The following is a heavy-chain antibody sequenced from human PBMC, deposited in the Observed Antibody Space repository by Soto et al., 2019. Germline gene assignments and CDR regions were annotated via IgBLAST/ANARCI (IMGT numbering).Heavy chain of an antibody. J-gene: IGHJ4*02. CDR1: GLTFSSYS. Sequence: PGGYLRLSCAASGLTFSSYSMKWVRQAPGKGLEWVSSISSSGSYIDYADSVKGRFTISRDNAKNSPYLEMNSLRAEDTAVYYCARYYSYRDSFGYWGQGTLVIGSS. CDR2: ISSSGSYI. CDR3: ARYYSYRDSFGY. V-gene: IGHV3-21*01. D-gene: IGHD5-18*01.